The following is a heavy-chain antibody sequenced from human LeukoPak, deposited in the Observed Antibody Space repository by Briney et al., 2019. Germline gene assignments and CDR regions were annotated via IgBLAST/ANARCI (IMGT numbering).Heavy chain of an antibody. V-gene: IGHV4-4*02. D-gene: IGHD3-22*01. J-gene: IGHJ4*02. CDR1: GGSISSSNW. Sequence: PSGTLPLICAVAGGSISSSNWWSWFRQPPGKGLEWDGEIYHSGSTNYNPCLKSRVTISVDKSKNQFSLKLSSVPAADTVVYYCARGLSITMIVVVTNFDYGVQGTLVTVSS. CDR2: IYHSGST. CDR3: ARGLSITMIVVVTNFDY.